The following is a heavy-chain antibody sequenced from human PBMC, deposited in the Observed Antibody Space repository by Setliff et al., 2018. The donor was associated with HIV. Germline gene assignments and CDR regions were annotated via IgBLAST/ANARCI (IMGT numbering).Heavy chain of an antibody. D-gene: IGHD3-10*01. V-gene: IGHV4-31*03. CDR3: ARMDYHNSGRYSGTFDY. CDR2: IYHSGNT. J-gene: IGHJ4*02. Sequence: KPSETLSLTCTVSGDSISSGGYYWSWIRQHPEKGLEWIGNIYHSGNTYYNPSLKSRITMSVDTSKNQFSLKLSSVTAADTAVYYCARMDYHNSGRYSGTFDYWGQGMLVTVSS. CDR1: GDSISSGGYY.